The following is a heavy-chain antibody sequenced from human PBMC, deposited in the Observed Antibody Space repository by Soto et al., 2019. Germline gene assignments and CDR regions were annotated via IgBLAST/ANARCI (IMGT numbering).Heavy chain of an antibody. V-gene: IGHV4-4*02. CDR3: ARTPWRGYPGYYFDY. D-gene: IGHD5-18*01. Sequence: SETLSLTCAGSGGTISSSNWWSWVRQPPGKGLEWIGEIYHSGSTNYNPSLKSRVTISVDKSKNQFSLKLSSVTAADTAVYSCARTPWRGYPGYYFDYWCQGTLVT. J-gene: IGHJ4*02. CDR1: GGTISSSNW. CDR2: IYHSGST.